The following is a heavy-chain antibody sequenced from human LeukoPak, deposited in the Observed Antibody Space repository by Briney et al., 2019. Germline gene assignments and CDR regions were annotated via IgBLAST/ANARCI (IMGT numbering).Heavy chain of an antibody. D-gene: IGHD6-19*01. CDR3: ATSSGWFHFDY. J-gene: IGHJ4*02. V-gene: IGHV3-23*01. CDR2: ISGSGGST. CDR1: GFTFSSYA. Sequence: GGSLRLSCAASGFTFSSYAMSWVRQAPGKGLEWVSAISGSGGSTYYADPVKGRFTISRDNSKNTLYLQMNSLRAEDTAVYYCATSSGWFHFDYWGQGTLVTVSS.